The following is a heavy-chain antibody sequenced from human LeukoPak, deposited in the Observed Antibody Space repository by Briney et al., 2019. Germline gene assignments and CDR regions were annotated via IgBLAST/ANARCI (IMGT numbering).Heavy chain of an antibody. J-gene: IGHJ6*02. CDR1: GFTFDDYA. CDR2: ITWSRDNI. D-gene: IGHD3-22*01. Sequence: PGGSLRLSCTVSGFTFDDYAMHWVRHTPGKGLEWVAGITWSRDNIGYGDSVKGRFTISRDNVKNVLYLQMNSLRPEDTALYYCAKDLSSAITSALVLDVWGQGTTVIVS. CDR3: AKDLSSAITSALVLDV. V-gene: IGHV3-9*01.